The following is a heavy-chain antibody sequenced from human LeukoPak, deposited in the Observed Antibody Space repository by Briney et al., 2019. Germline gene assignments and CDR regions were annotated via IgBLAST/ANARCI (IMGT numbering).Heavy chain of an antibody. CDR2: ISSSSTYI. CDR3: ASRYYYDSSGKFDY. CDR1: GFTFSSYN. Sequence: GGSLRLSCAASGFTFSSYNMNWVRQAPGKGLKWVSSISSSSTYIYYADSMKGRFTISRDNAKNSLYLQMNSLRAEDTAVYYCASRYYYDSSGKFDYWGQGTLVTVSS. V-gene: IGHV3-21*04. J-gene: IGHJ4*02. D-gene: IGHD3-22*01.